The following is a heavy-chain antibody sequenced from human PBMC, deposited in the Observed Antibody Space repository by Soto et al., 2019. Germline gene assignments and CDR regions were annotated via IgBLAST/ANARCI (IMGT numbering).Heavy chain of an antibody. CDR1: GFTFSRYW. CDR3: VRYPRSVGGSYRPDY. CDR2: INSDGGIT. D-gene: IGHD3-16*02. V-gene: IGHV3-74*01. Sequence: GGSLRLSCAASGFTFSRYWMHWVRQVPEKGLVWVSRINSDGGITNYADAVKGRFTISRDNVKNTLYLQMNSLRAEDTAVYYCVRYPRSVGGSYRPDYWGQGTLVTVSS. J-gene: IGHJ4*02.